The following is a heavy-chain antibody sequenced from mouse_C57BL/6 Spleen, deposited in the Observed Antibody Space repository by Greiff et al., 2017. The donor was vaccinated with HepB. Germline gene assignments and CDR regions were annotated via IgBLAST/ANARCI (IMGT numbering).Heavy chain of an antibody. J-gene: IGHJ4*01. CDR1: GFTFSSYA. D-gene: IGHD2-3*01. V-gene: IGHV5-4*03. CDR3: ARSDGDYAMDY. CDR2: ISDGGSYT. Sequence: EVKLMESGGGLVKPGGSLKLSCAASGFTFSSYAMSWVRQTPEKRLEWVATISDGGSYTYYPDNVKGRFTISRDNAKNNLYLQMSHLKSEDTAMYYCARSDGDYAMDYWGQGTSVTVSS.